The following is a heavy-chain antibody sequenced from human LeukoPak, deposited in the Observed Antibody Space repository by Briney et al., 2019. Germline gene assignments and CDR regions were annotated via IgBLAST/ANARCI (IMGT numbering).Heavy chain of an antibody. Sequence: SETLSLTCAVSGGSISGGKDCWGWIRHSPGKGLVWIGSIYYTASTYYNPSLKSRVTISVDTSKGKFSPMVHSVTAADTAMYYCARRGITYSTSFFDSWGQGTLVTVAS. D-gene: IGHD6-13*01. CDR3: ARRGITYSTSFFDS. J-gene: IGHJ4*02. V-gene: IGHV4-39*01. CDR2: IYYTAST. CDR1: GGSISGGKDC.